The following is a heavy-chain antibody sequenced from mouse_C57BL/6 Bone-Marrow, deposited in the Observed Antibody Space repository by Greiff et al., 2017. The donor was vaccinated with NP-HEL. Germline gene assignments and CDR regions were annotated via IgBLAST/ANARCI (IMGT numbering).Heavy chain of an antibody. D-gene: IGHD1-1*01. V-gene: IGHV5-17*01. CDR1: GFTFSDYG. J-gene: IGHJ3*01. CDR2: ISSGSSTI. Sequence: VQLQQSGGGLVKPGGSLKLSCAASGFTFSDYGMHWVRQAPEKGLEWVAYISSGSSTIYYADTVKGRFTISRDNAKNTLFLQLTSLRSEDTAMYYCARALFLRYSGFAYWGQGTLVTVSA. CDR3: ARALFLRYSGFAY.